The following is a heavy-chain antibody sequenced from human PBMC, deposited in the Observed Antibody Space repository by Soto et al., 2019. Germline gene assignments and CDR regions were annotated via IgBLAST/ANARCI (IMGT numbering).Heavy chain of an antibody. D-gene: IGHD3-3*01. CDR3: ARDTQDDFWSGYYRDY. J-gene: IGHJ4*02. CDR1: GFTFSSYG. Sequence: PGGSLRLSCAASGFTFSSYGMTWARQAPGKGLEWVSAISYNGGNTYYVDSVKGRFTISRDNSKNTLYLQMNSLRVEDTAVYYCARDTQDDFWSGYYRDYWGQGTLVTVSS. CDR2: ISYNGGNT. V-gene: IGHV3-23*01.